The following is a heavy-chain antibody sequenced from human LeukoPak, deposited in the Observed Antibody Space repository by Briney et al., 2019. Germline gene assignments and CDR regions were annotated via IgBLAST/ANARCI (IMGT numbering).Heavy chain of an antibody. CDR2: IYSGGDK. V-gene: IGHV3-53*01. CDR3: GGYSSLDH. CDR1: GFSFSNNY. Sequence: GGSPRLSCAASGFSFSNNYMSWVRQAPGKGLEWVSLIYSGGDKRYAASVKGRFTISRDNSKNTLYLQMDSLRVEDTAVYYCGGYSSLDHWGQGTLVTVS. D-gene: IGHD3-22*01. J-gene: IGHJ4*02.